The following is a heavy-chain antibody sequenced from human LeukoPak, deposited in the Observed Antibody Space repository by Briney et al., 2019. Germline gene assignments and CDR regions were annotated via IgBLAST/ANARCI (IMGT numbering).Heavy chain of an antibody. CDR3: ARYKFHNYFDP. Sequence: SETLSLTCSVSGDSVSSSPYYWGWIRQPPGKGLEWIGNTFSTSTLYNASLKSRVTIVVDTSKNQFSLKLTSATAADTAIYFCARYKFHNYFDPWGQGTLVVVSS. J-gene: IGHJ5*02. D-gene: IGHD5-24*01. CDR1: GDSVSSSPYY. CDR2: TFSTST. V-gene: IGHV4-61*01.